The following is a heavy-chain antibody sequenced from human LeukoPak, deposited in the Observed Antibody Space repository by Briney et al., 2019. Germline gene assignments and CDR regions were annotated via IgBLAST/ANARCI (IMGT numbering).Heavy chain of an antibody. CDR3: ARRGSYNDY. CDR1: GFTFSSYE. CDR2: ISSSGSTI. J-gene: IGHJ4*02. D-gene: IGHD3-16*01. V-gene: IGHV3-48*03. Sequence: GGSLRLSCAASGFTFSSYEMNWVRRAPGKGLEWVSYISSSGSTIYNADSVKGRFTISRDNAKNSLYLQMNSLRAEDTAVYYCARRGSYNDYWGQGTLVTVSP.